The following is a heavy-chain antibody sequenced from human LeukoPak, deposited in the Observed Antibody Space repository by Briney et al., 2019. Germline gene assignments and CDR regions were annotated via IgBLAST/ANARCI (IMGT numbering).Heavy chain of an antibody. V-gene: IGHV4-59*01. CDR1: GGSISPYY. J-gene: IGHJ4*02. Sequence: SEALSLTCTVSGGSISPYYWSWIRQPPGKGLEWIGYIYYSGSTNYNPSLKSRVTISVDTSKNQFSLKLSSVTAADTAVYYCAREGRRGYSGLTDYWGQGTLVTVSS. D-gene: IGHD5-12*01. CDR2: IYYSGST. CDR3: AREGRRGYSGLTDY.